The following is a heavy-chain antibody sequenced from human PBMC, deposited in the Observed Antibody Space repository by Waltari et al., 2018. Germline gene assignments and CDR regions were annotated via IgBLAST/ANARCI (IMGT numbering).Heavy chain of an antibody. CDR2: LYSDGRK. CDR1: GFNVSRNY. D-gene: IGHD6-19*01. J-gene: IGHJ4*02. V-gene: IGHV3-53*01. Sequence: EMQLVESGGGLIQPGESLRLSCAASGFNVSRNYMSGVRQAPGEGLRWSSILYSDGRKFYADSVKGRFTISRDNSKNTVYLEMNSLRAEDTAMYYCAREVYRSGGHWGQGTLVTVSS. CDR3: AREVYRSGGH.